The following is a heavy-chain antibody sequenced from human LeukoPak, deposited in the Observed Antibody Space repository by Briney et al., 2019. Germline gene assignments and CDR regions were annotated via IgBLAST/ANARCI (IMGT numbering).Heavy chain of an antibody. CDR3: ARGGTSNVLLWFGEAPRVDAFDI. CDR1: GGSISSYY. Sequence: SETLSLTCTVSGGSISSYYWSWIRQPPGKGLEWIGYIYYSGSTNYNPSLKSRVTISVDTSKNQFSLKLSSVTAADTAVYYCARGGTSNVLLWFGEAPRVDAFDIWGQGTMVTVSS. CDR2: IYYSGST. D-gene: IGHD3-10*01. V-gene: IGHV4-59*12. J-gene: IGHJ3*02.